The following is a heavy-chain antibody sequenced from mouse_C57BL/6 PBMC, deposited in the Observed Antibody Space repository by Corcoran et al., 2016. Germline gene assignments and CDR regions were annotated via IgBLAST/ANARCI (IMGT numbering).Heavy chain of an antibody. CDR2: IYPGSGNT. D-gene: IGHD1-1*01. CDR1: GYTFTDYY. J-gene: IGHJ2*01. Sequence: QVQLKQSGAELVRPGASVKLSCKASGYTFTDYYINWVKQRPGQGLEWIARIYPGSGNTYYNEKFKGKATLTAEKSSSTAYMQLSSLTSADSAVYFCARSYYGSSSYYFDYGGQGTTLTVSS. CDR3: ARSYYGSSSYYFDY. V-gene: IGHV1-76*01.